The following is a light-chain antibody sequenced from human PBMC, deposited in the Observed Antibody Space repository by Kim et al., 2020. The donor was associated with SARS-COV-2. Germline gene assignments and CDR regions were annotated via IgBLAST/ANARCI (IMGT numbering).Light chain of an antibody. CDR1: QGINSW. Sequence: ASVGDRVTITCRASQGINSWLAWYQQKPEKAPKSLVFAASSLQSDVPARCSGSGSGTEFTLTISSLQPEDSATYYCQQYHSYPWTFGQGTKVDIK. V-gene: IGKV1D-16*01. CDR2: AAS. CDR3: QQYHSYPWT. J-gene: IGKJ1*01.